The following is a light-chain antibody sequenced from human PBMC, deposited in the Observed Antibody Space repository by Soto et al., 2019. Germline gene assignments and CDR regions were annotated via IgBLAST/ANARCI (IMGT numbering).Light chain of an antibody. CDR2: AAS. Sequence: DIQMTQSPSSLSASVGDRVTITCQASQDISNYLNWYQQNPGKAPKILIYAASNLETGVPSRFRGSGSGTDFSFTITSLQPEDFATYYWQQYDGLSEFTCGPGTKVQIK. V-gene: IGKV1-33*01. CDR3: QQYDGLSEFT. CDR1: QDISNY. J-gene: IGKJ3*01.